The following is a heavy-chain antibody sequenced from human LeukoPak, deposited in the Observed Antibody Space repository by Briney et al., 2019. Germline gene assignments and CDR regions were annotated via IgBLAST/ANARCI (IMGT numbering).Heavy chain of an antibody. V-gene: IGHV3-23*01. CDR2: ISGSGGTT. D-gene: IGHD3-22*01. J-gene: IGHJ4*02. CDR1: GITLSNYG. Sequence: GGSLRLSCAVSGITLSNYGMGWVRQAPGKGLEWVAGISGSGGTTIYADSVKGRFTISRDNPKNTLYLQMNSLRAEDTAVYLCAKRGVVIRVILVGFHKEAYYFDSWGQGALVTVSS. CDR3: AKRGVVIRVILVGFHKEAYYFDS.